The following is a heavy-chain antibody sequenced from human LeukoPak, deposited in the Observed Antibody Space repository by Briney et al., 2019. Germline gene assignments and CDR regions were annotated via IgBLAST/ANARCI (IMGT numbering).Heavy chain of an antibody. CDR3: ARANSGSYYSDY. Sequence: PGGSLRLSCAASGFTFSSYWMHWVRQAPGKGLVWVSRINSDGSSTSYADSVKGRFTISRDNAKNTLYLQMNSLGAEDTAVYYCARANSGSYYSDYWGQGTLVTVSS. CDR2: INSDGSST. V-gene: IGHV3-74*01. CDR1: GFTFSSYW. D-gene: IGHD1-26*01. J-gene: IGHJ4*02.